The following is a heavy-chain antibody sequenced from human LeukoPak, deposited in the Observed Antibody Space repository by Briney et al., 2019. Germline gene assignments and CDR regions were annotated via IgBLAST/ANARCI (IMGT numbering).Heavy chain of an antibody. Sequence: ASVKVSCKASGYTFTSYGISWVRQAPGQGLEWMGWIGAYNGNTNYAQKLQGRVTMTTDTSTSTAYMELRSLRSDDTAVYYCARASSSQLLWFGELIDYWGQGTLVTVSS. CDR2: IGAYNGNT. V-gene: IGHV1-18*01. J-gene: IGHJ4*02. CDR1: GYTFTSYG. D-gene: IGHD3-10*01. CDR3: ARASSSQLLWFGELIDY.